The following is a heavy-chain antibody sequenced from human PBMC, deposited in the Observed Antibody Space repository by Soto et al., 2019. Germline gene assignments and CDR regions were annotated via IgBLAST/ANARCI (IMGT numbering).Heavy chain of an antibody. D-gene: IGHD3-22*01. CDR1: GGSISSAGYF. Sequence: QVQVQESGPGLLKPSQTLSLTCTVSGGSISSAGYFWGGIRQPPGKGLEWIGYIFNNENTYYNPSLKSRVSISVDTSKNQFALRLNSVTAADTAVYYCARISRGYYWFDLWGRGTLVTVSS. J-gene: IGHJ2*01. CDR3: ARISRGYYWFDL. CDR2: IFNNENT. V-gene: IGHV4-31*03.